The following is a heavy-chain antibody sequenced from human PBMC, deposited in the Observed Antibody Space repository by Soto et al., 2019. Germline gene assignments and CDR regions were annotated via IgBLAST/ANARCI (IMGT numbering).Heavy chain of an antibody. V-gene: IGHV4-30-4*01. CDR2: IYYSGST. D-gene: IGHD2-2*01. CDR3: ARVRRYCSSTSCLLGYFQH. J-gene: IGHJ1*01. CDR1: GGSISSGDYY. Sequence: SETLSLTCTVSGGSISSGDYYWSWIRQPPGKGLEWIGYIYYSGSTYYNPSLKSRVTISVDTSKNQFSLKLSSVTAADTAVYYCARVRRYCSSTSCLLGYFQHWGQGTLVTSPQ.